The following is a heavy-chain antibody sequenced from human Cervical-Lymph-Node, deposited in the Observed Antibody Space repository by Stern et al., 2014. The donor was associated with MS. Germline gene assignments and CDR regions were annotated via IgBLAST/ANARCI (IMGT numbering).Heavy chain of an antibody. J-gene: IGHJ4*02. CDR3: ARDRSSSWPHFDL. CDR1: GFTFNDYG. Sequence: QVQLVQSGAGVDLPGSSLTLSCEASGFTFNDYGIHWVRQAPGQGLEWVANVFYHGNLKFYADPVRGRFTISRDNSKKMVYLQMNSLRAEDTAIYYCARDRSSSWPHFDLWGQGTLVAVSS. D-gene: IGHD6-13*01. CDR2: VFYHGNLK. V-gene: IGHV3-33*01.